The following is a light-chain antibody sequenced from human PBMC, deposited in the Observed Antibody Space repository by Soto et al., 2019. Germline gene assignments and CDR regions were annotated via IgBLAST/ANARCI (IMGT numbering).Light chain of an antibody. V-gene: IGLV1-51*01. CDR2: DDN. Sequence: QSVLTQPPSVSAAPGQKVTISCSGSSSNIGGNSVSWYQQLPGTAPKLLIYDDNKRPSGIPDRFSGSKSGTSATLTVSGLQAEDEADYYCSSYAGSNNFVFGTGTKVTVL. CDR1: SSNIGGNS. CDR3: SSYAGSNNFV. J-gene: IGLJ1*01.